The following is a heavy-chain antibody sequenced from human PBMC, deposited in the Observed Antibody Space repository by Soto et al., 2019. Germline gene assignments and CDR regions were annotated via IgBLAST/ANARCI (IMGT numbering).Heavy chain of an antibody. Sequence: GSLRLSCAASGFTFSSYSMNWVRQAPGKGLEWVSSISSSSSYIYYADSVKGRFTISRDNAKNSLYLQMNSLRAEDTAVYYCARGDIVVVPAAPDVWGKGTTVTVSS. CDR2: ISSSSSYI. CDR3: ARGDIVVVPAAPDV. V-gene: IGHV3-21*01. D-gene: IGHD2-2*01. J-gene: IGHJ6*04. CDR1: GFTFSSYS.